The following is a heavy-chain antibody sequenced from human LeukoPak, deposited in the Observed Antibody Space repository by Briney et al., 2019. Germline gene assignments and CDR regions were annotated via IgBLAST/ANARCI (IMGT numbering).Heavy chain of an antibody. D-gene: IGHD2-15*01. J-gene: IGHJ6*04. V-gene: IGHV1-46*01. CDR3: ARDLQQVVAATLSYYYYGMDV. CDR1: GYTFTSYY. CDR2: INPSGGST. Sequence: GASVNVSCQASGYTFTSYYLHWVRQAPGQGLEWMGIINPSGGSTSYVQKFQGRVAMTRDTSTSTVSMELSSLRSEDTAVYYCARDLQQVVAATLSYYYYGMDVWGKGTTVTVSS.